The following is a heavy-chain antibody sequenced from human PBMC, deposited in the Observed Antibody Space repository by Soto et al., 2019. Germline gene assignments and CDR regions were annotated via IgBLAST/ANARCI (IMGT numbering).Heavy chain of an antibody. CDR2: ISYDGSNK. D-gene: IGHD5-18*01. V-gene: IGHV3-30*18. J-gene: IGHJ4*02. CDR3: AKDLWIQLWLRPGETSDY. Sequence: GGSLRLSCAASGFTFSSYGMHWVRQAPGKGLEWVAVISYDGSNKYYADSVKGRFTISRDNSKNTLYLQMNSLRAEDTAVYYCAKDLWIQLWLRPGETSDYWGQGTLVTVSS. CDR1: GFTFSSYG.